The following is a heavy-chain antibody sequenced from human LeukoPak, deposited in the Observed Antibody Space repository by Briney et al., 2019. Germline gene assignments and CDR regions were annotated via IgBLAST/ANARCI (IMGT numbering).Heavy chain of an antibody. CDR1: GFTLSTYS. CDR3: AKDLERHIVVVTASAVDY. J-gene: IGHJ4*02. V-gene: IGHV3-21*01. CDR2: MTNSRSY. Sequence: GGSLRLSCTVSGFTLSTYSLNWVRRAPGKGLEWVSLMTNSRSYYADSVKGRFTISGDNSKNTLYLQMNSLRAEDTAVYYCAKDLERHIVVVTASAVDYWGQGTLVTVSS. D-gene: IGHD2-21*02.